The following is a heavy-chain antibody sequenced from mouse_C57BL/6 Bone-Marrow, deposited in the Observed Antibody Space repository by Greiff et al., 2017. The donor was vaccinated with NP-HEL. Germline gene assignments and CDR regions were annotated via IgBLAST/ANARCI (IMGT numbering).Heavy chain of an antibody. Sequence: EVQLQQSGPELVKPGASVKISCKASGYTFTDYYMNWVKQSHGKSLEWIGDINPNNGGTSYNQKFKGKATLTVDKSSSTAYMELRSLTSDDSAVYYCARSGGYDYWYFDVWGTGTTVTVSS. CDR2: INPNNGGT. CDR3: ARSGGYDYWYFDV. V-gene: IGHV1-26*01. CDR1: GYTFTDYY. D-gene: IGHD2-2*01. J-gene: IGHJ1*03.